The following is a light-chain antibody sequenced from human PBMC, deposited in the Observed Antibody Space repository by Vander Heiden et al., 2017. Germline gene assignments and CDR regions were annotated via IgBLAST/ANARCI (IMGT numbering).Light chain of an antibody. J-gene: IGKJ1*01. CDR3: QQYNSLET. CDR1: QSISNL. Sequence: IQLTTSPCTPSASVGDRVTITCPASQSISNLLSWYQQKPEKAPNLLIYTSSNLEGVVPSMFSGSASGTVFTLIISILQPDDIAIYYCQQYNSLETFGQGTKVEIK. CDR2: TSS. V-gene: IGKV1-5*03.